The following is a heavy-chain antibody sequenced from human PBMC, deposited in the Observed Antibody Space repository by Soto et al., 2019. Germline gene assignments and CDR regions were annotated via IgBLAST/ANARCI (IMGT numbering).Heavy chain of an antibody. J-gene: IGHJ4*02. CDR3: AKERTSSGYFDY. CDR2: ISDSGGRT. CDR1: GFSFRGYA. Sequence: GGSLRLSCVASGFSFRGYAMSWVRQAPGKGLEWVSAISDSGGRTYYADSVKGRFTISRDNSKNTLYLQLNSQRAEDTAVYYCAKERTSSGYFDYWGQGTLVTVSS. D-gene: IGHD3-22*01. V-gene: IGHV3-23*01.